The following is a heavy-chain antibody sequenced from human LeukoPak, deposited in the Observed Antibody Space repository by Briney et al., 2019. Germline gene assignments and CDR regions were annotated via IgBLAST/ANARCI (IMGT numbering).Heavy chain of an antibody. CDR2: ITSGGLI. Sequence: PGGSLRLSCAGSGFSITDYTMNWVRQAPGKGLEWVSSITSGGLISFADSLKGGFTILREDAKNYFVLQMKNLKADDTALYYCARDLSSDTRDAYNLESLGFGLWGQGTLVTVSS. V-gene: IGHV3-69-1*01. D-gene: IGHD5-24*01. CDR1: GFSITDYT. J-gene: IGHJ5*02. CDR3: ARDLSSDTRDAYNLESLGFGL.